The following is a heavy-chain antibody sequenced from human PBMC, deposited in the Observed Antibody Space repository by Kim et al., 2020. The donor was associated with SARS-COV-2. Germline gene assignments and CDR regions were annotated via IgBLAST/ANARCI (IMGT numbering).Heavy chain of an antibody. CDR3: ARGGGSSWLVVFDI. V-gene: IGHV3-21*01. Sequence: GGSLRLSCAASGLTFSSYSMNWVRQAPGKGLAWVSYISSSSSYIYYADSVKGRFTISRDNAKNSLYLQMNSLRVEDTVVYYCARGGGSSWLVVFDIWGQGAMVAVSS. D-gene: IGHD6-13*01. CDR2: ISSSSSYI. CDR1: GLTFSSYS. J-gene: IGHJ3*02.